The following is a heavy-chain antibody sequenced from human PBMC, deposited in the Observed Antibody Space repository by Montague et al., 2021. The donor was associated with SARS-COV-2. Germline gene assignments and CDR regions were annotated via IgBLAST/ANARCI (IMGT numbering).Heavy chain of an antibody. CDR1: GGSISSYY. J-gene: IGHJ3*02. V-gene: IGHV4-59*12. D-gene: IGHD3-10*01. CDR2: IYYSGST. CDR3: ARDPAPYYGSGSYYNPIDAFDI. Sequence: SETLSLTCTVSGGSISSYYWSWIRQPPGKGLEWIGYIYYSGSTNYNPSLKSRVTISVDTSKNQFSLKLSSVTAADTAVYYCARDPAPYYGSGSYYNPIDAFDIWGQGTMVTVSS.